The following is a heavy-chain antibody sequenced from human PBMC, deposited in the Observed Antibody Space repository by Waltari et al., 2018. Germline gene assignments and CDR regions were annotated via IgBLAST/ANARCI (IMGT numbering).Heavy chain of an antibody. Sequence: EVQLVESGGVVVQPGGSLRLSCAASGFTFDDYPMHWVRQAPGKGRDWGALISWDGGSTYYADSVKGRFTISRDNSKNSLYLQMNSLRTEDTALYYCAKDNQYFDLWGRGTLVTVSS. V-gene: IGHV3-43*01. CDR3: AKDNQYFDL. CDR1: GFTFDDYP. J-gene: IGHJ2*01. CDR2: ISWDGGST.